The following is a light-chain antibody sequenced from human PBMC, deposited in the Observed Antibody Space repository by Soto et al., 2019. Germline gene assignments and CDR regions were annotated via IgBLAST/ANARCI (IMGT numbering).Light chain of an antibody. Sequence: QSALTQPPSASGSPGQSVTISCAGSYSDIGDYNYVSWYQQHPGKVPKLIISEVSKRPSGVPDRFSGSKSGYTASLTVSDLQPADEAVYYCSSYSGTNSNGIFGGGTKLTVL. CDR3: SSYSGTNSNGI. V-gene: IGLV2-8*01. J-gene: IGLJ2*01. CDR1: YSDIGDYNY. CDR2: EVS.